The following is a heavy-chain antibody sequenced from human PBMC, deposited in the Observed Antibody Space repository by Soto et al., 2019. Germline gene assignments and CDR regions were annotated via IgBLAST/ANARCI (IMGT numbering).Heavy chain of an antibody. CDR1: GGSISSYY. D-gene: IGHD3-10*01. J-gene: IGHJ6*02. CDR2: IYYSGST. V-gene: IGHV4-59*01. CDR3: AGTGAYYYYGMDV. Sequence: QVQLQESGPGLVKPSETLSLTCTVSGGSISSYYWSWIRQPPGKGLEWIGYIYYSGSTNYNPSLKSRVTISVDTSKNQFSLKLSSVTAADTAVYYCAGTGAYYYYGMDVWGQGTTVTVSS.